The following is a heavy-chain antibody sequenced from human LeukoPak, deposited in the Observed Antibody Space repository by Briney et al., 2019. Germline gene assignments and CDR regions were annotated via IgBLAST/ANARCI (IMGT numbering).Heavy chain of an antibody. CDR3: AKDYTPVVVPAMDAFDI. CDR1: GFTFSASP. V-gene: IGHV3-73*01. J-gene: IGHJ3*02. CDR2: ITSTYAT. Sequence: PGGSLRLSCTASGFTFSASPMHWVRQASGKGLEWVGRITSTYATAYAASVKGRFSISRDNSKNTLYLQMNSLRAEDTAVYYCAKDYTPVVVPAMDAFDIWGQGTMVTVSS. D-gene: IGHD2-2*01.